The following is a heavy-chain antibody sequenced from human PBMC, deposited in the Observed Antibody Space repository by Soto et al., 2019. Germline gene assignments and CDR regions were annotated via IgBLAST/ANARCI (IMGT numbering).Heavy chain of an antibody. J-gene: IGHJ4*02. CDR2: INPNSGGT. D-gene: IGHD3-22*01. Sequence: QVQLVQSGAEVKKPGASVKVSCKASGYTFTGYYMHWVRQAPGQGLEWMGWINPNSGGTNYAQKCQGRVTMTRDTSISTAYMELSRLRSDDTAVYYCARDYGSGYYLAFYWGQGTLVTVSS. V-gene: IGHV1-2*02. CDR3: ARDYGSGYYLAFY. CDR1: GYTFTGYY.